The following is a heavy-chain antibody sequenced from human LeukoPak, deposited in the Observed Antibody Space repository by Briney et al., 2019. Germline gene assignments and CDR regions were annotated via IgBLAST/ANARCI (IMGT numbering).Heavy chain of an antibody. CDR2: MSNTGIT. CDR1: GGSISSYL. CDR3: AKASVTTAVLFDS. V-gene: IGHV4-59*13. Sequence: SETLSPTCTVSGGSISSYLWNWIRQPPGQGLEWIGYMSNTGITKYNPSLKSRVTISADTSKNQFSLNLNSVTAAATAVYFCAKASVTTAVLFDSWGQGTLVAVSS. J-gene: IGHJ4*02. D-gene: IGHD4-23*01.